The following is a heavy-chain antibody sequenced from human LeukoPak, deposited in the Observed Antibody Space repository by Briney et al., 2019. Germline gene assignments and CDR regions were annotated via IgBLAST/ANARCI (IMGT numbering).Heavy chain of an antibody. CDR2: INHSGST. Sequence: SETLSLTCAVYGGSFSGYYWSWIRQPPGKGLEWIGEINHSGSTNYNPSLKSRVTISVDTSKNQFSLKLSSVTAADTAVYYCARGVGPPVLLWFGESKNWFHPWGQGTLVTVSS. V-gene: IGHV4-34*01. CDR1: GGSFSGYY. J-gene: IGHJ5*02. D-gene: IGHD3-10*01. CDR3: ARGVGPPVLLWFGESKNWFHP.